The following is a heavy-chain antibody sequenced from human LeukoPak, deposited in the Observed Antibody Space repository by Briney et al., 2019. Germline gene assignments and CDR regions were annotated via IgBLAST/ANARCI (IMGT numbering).Heavy chain of an antibody. CDR2: IGPTGFDR. J-gene: IGHJ4*02. Sequence: GGSRRLSCTTSGLTFSTSGVNWVRQAPGKGLEWVASIGPTGFDRYHADSIKGRFTISRDNANNFLYLQMDSLRAEDTAVYYCATETNGRHYDYWGQGTLLTVSS. V-gene: IGHV3-21*06. CDR3: ATETNGRHYDY. CDR1: GLTFSTSG. D-gene: IGHD1-14*01.